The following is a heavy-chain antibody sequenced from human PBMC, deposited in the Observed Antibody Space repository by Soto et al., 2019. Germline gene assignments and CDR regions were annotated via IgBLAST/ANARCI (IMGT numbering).Heavy chain of an antibody. D-gene: IGHD3-22*01. Sequence: GGSLRLSCAASGFTFSSYAMSWVRQAPGKGLEWVSAISGSGGSTYYADSVKGRFTISRDNSKNTLYLQMNSLRAEDTAVYYCATGHVDYDSSGYYQHDAFDIWGQGTMVT. CDR2: ISGSGGST. V-gene: IGHV3-23*01. J-gene: IGHJ3*02. CDR3: ATGHVDYDSSGYYQHDAFDI. CDR1: GFTFSSYA.